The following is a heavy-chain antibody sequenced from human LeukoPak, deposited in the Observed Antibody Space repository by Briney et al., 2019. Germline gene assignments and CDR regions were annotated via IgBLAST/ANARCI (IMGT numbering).Heavy chain of an antibody. D-gene: IGHD3-22*01. V-gene: IGHV4-31*03. J-gene: IGHJ5*02. Sequence: PSQTLSLTCTVSGGSISSGGYYWSWICQHPGKGLEWIGYIYYSGSTYYNPSLKSRVTISVDTSKNQFSLKLSSVTAADTAVYYCAREVDSSGYQAWGQGTLVTVSS. CDR3: AREVDSSGYQA. CDR1: GGSISSGGYY. CDR2: IYYSGST.